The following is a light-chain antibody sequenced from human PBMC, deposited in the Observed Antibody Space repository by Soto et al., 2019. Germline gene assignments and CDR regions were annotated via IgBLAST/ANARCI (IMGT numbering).Light chain of an antibody. CDR2: WAS. Sequence: DIVMTQSPDSLAVSLGERATINCKSSQSVLYSSNTKNYLAWYQQKPGQPPKLLIYWASTRESGVPDRFSGSGSGTDFTLTISSLQAEDVAVYYCQQYYSTLAWTFGQGTKVESK. CDR1: QSVLYSSNTKNY. J-gene: IGKJ1*01. CDR3: QQYYSTLAWT. V-gene: IGKV4-1*01.